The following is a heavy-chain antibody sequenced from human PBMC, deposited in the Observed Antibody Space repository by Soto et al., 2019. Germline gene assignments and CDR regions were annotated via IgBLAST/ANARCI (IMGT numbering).Heavy chain of an antibody. V-gene: IGHV4-59*01. D-gene: IGHD3-10*01. J-gene: IGHJ4*02. CDR2: IYYSGST. CDR1: GGSISSYY. CDR3: ARQVRGVIKA. Sequence: TSETLSLTCTVSGGSISSYYWSWIRQPPGKGLEWIGYIYYSGSTNYNPSLKSRVTISVDTSKNQFSLKLSSVTAADTAVYYCARQVRGVIKAWGQGTLVTVSS.